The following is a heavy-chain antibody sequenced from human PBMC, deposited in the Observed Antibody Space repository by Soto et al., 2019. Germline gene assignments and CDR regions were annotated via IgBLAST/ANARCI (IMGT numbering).Heavy chain of an antibody. CDR1: GLNFASYA. V-gene: IGHV3-23*01. CDR2: TSGDAANT. Sequence: EVQLLEAGGGLVQSGGSLRLSCAASGLNFASYAMTWIRQAPGKGLEWVSATSGDAANTQYADSVNGSFTMSRDNSKNTLSLQVNSLRAEDPAVYFCANYIPPATRSFELWGRGTLVTVSS. CDR3: ANYIPPATRSFEL. D-gene: IGHD2-2*02. J-gene: IGHJ2*01.